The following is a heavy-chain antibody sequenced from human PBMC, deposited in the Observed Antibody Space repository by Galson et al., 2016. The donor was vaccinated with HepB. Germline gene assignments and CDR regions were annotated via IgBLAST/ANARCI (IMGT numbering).Heavy chain of an antibody. J-gene: IGHJ4*02. CDR3: AGANCDVVSGHPQGYDY. CDR2: IYPDDSDA. CDR1: GYTFSNYW. Sequence: QSGAEVKTPGESLKISCKTSGYTFSNYWIAWVRQMPGKGLEWMGIIYPDDSDARYSPSFQGQVTFSGDRSIDTAYLQWSSLKASDSAMYFCAGANCDVVSGHPQGYDYWGQGTLVTVSS. V-gene: IGHV5-51*01. D-gene: IGHD2-15*01.